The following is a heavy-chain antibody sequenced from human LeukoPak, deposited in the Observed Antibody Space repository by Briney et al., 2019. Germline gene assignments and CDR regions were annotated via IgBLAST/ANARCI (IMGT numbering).Heavy chain of an antibody. CDR3: ARDASRIQLWPL. Sequence: SETLSLTCTVSGGSINSYYWSWTRQPPGKGLECIGYIYYSGSTNYNPSLKSRVTISVDTSKNQFSLRLSSVTAADTAVYFCARDASRIQLWPLWGQGTLVTVSS. J-gene: IGHJ4*02. CDR1: GGSINSYY. V-gene: IGHV4-59*01. CDR2: IYYSGST. D-gene: IGHD5-18*01.